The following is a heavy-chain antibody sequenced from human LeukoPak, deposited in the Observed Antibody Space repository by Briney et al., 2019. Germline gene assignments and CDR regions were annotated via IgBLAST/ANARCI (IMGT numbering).Heavy chain of an antibody. Sequence: SETLSLTCTVSGGSISSYNWSWIRQPAGKGLEWIGRIYTSGSTNYNPSLKSRVTMSVDTSKNQFSLKLSSVTAADTAVYYCARDGAATIPNAFDIWGQGTMVTVSS. CDR3: ARDGAATIPNAFDI. D-gene: IGHD6-13*01. V-gene: IGHV4-4*07. CDR1: GGSISSYN. J-gene: IGHJ3*02. CDR2: IYTSGST.